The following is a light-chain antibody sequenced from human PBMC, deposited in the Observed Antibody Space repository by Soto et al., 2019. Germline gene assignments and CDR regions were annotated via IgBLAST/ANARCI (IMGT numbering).Light chain of an antibody. CDR3: SSYAGSNNVV. V-gene: IGLV2-8*01. J-gene: IGLJ2*01. CDR2: EVS. Sequence: QSALTQPPSASGSPGQSVTISCTGTSSDVGAYNYVSWYQQHPGKVPKLMIYEVSKRPSGVPDRFSGSKSGNTASLTVSGLQAEDEADYYCSSYAGSNNVVFVGGTKLTVL. CDR1: SSDVGAYNY.